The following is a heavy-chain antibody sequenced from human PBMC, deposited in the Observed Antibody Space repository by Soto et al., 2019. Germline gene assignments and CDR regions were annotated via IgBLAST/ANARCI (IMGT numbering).Heavy chain of an antibody. CDR2: IHPRESET. J-gene: IGHJ4*02. CDR3: ARYYGGGAERFDF. D-gene: IGHD3-16*01. Sequence: EVHLEQSGVEVRKPGESLNISCKASGYIFTSYWVGWVRQMPGKGLEWLGIIHPRESETRYNPSFRGQVAISADKSINSAFLQWSSLKASDTAIYYCARYYGGGAERFDFWGQGTLVTVSS. CDR1: GYIFTSYW. V-gene: IGHV5-51*01.